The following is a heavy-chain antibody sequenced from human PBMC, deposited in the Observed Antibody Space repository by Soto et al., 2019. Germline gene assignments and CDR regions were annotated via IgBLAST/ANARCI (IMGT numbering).Heavy chain of an antibody. CDR3: ARAAYCSSASGYETLNFAY. Sequence: QVQLVQPGAEVKKPGASVKDSCKASGYTFTGYYMHWMRQAPGQGLEWMGWSNPNRGGTNYVQEFQGWVTPTRDTAISPAYRELSRLRADDTAVYDCARAAYCSSASGYETLNFAYWGQGTLVTVSS. CDR2: SNPNRGGT. J-gene: IGHJ4*02. CDR1: GYTFTGYY. D-gene: IGHD2-2*01. V-gene: IGHV1-2*04.